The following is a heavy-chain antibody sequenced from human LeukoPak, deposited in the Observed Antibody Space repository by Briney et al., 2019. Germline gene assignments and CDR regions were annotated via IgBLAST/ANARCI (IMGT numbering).Heavy chain of an antibody. CDR1: GGSISSYY. Sequence: PSETLSLTCTVSGGSISSYYWSWIRQPPGKGLEWIGYIYYSGSTNYSPSLKSRVTISVDTSKNQFSLKLSSVTAADTAVYYCARGGSNWFDPWGQGTLVTVSS. J-gene: IGHJ5*02. CDR3: ARGGSNWFDP. V-gene: IGHV4-59*01. D-gene: IGHD3-10*01. CDR2: IYYSGST.